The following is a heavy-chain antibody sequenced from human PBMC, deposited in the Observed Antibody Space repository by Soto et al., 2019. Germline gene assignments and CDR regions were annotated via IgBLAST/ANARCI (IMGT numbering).Heavy chain of an antibody. D-gene: IGHD1-26*01. CDR3: ARRRAADGGSFDY. CDR1: GCTISSYA. Sequence: GASVKLSCKASGCTISSYAISWVRQAPGQGLEWMGGIIPIFGTANYAQKFQGRVTITADESTSTAYMELSSLRSEDTAVYYCARRRAADGGSFDYWGQGTLVTVSS. V-gene: IGHV1-69*13. CDR2: IIPIFGTA. J-gene: IGHJ4*02.